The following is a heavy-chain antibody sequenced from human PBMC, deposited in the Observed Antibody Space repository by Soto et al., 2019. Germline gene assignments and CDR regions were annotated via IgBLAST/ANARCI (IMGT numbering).Heavy chain of an antibody. V-gene: IGHV1-3*01. CDR1: GYTFTSYG. Sequence: ASVKVSCKASGYTFTSYGIHWVRQAPGQRLEWMGWINAANGDAKYSPKFQGRVTITRDTSASTAYMELSSLRSEDTAVYYCVRRHVSATGIDWFDPWGQGTLVTVSS. CDR3: VRRHVSATGIDWFDP. CDR2: INAANGDA. D-gene: IGHD6-13*01. J-gene: IGHJ5*02.